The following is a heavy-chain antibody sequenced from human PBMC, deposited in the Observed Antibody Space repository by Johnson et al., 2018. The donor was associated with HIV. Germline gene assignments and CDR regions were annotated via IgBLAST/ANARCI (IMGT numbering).Heavy chain of an antibody. J-gene: IGHJ3*01. CDR1: GLSVSYGY. D-gene: IGHD2-15*01. V-gene: IGHV3-53*01. CDR2: IYTGDST. Sequence: VQLVESGGGLIQPGGSLRLSCAASGLSVSYGYMTWVRQAPGKGLEWVSVIYTGDSTYYADSVRGRFTVSSDNSKNTMYLQMNSLRAEDTALYYCARAPGWSQTFDLWGQGTMVTVSS. CDR3: ARAPGWSQTFDL.